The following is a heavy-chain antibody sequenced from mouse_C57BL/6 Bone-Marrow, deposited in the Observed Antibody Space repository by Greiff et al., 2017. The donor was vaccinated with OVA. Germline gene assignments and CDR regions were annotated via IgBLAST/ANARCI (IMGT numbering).Heavy chain of an antibody. Sequence: VQLQQSGPELVKPGASVKISCKASGYTFTDYYMNWVKQSHGKSLEWIGDINPNNGGTSYNQKFKGKATLNVDKSSSTAYMELRSLTSEDSAVYYCARPLDYYGSSYWYFDGWCTGTTVTVSS. CDR2: INPNNGGT. CDR1: GYTFTDYY. D-gene: IGHD1-1*01. J-gene: IGHJ1*03. CDR3: ARPLDYYGSSYWYFDG. V-gene: IGHV1-26*01.